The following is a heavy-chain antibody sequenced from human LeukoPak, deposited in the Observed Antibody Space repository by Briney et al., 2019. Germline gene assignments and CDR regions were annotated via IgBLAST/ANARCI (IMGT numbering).Heavy chain of an antibody. D-gene: IGHD6-19*01. CDR2: ISGSGGST. J-gene: IGHJ4*01. CDR1: GFTFSSYA. V-gene: IGHV3-23*01. CDR3: AKDMTTAVAGTLFDC. Sequence: GGSLRLSCAASGFTFSSYAMSWVRQGPGKGLEWVSPISGSGGSTYYADSVKGRFTISRDNSKNTLYLQMNSLRAEDTAVYYCAKDMTTAVAGTLFDCWGQGTLVTVSS.